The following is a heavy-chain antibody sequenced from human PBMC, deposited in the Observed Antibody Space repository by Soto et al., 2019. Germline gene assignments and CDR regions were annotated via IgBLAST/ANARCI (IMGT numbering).Heavy chain of an antibody. CDR2: ISGSGGST. V-gene: IGHV3-23*01. CDR1: GFTFSNYA. Sequence: GGSLRLSCAASGFTFSNYAMSLVRQAPGKGLEWVSAISGSGGSTYYADSVKGRFTISRDNSKNTLYLQMNSLRAEDTAVYYCAKDGGYSNYYYYMDVWGKGTTVTVSS. J-gene: IGHJ6*03. D-gene: IGHD4-4*01. CDR3: AKDGGYSNYYYYMDV.